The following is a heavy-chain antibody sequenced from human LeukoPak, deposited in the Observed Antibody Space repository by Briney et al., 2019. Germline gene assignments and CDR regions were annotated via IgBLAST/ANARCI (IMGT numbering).Heavy chain of an antibody. Sequence: GESLTLSCAAPGFTFDNYRIGWVRQAPGQGRGWVCTVNADGGNTYYADSVKGRFTISRDNSKSTLILQMNSLRVEDTALYYCTKRVKYGATWDHFADWGQGTLVTVSS. CDR3: TKRVKYGATWDHFAD. CDR1: GFTFDNYR. J-gene: IGHJ4*02. CDR2: VNADGGNT. D-gene: IGHD1-26*01. V-gene: IGHV3-23*01.